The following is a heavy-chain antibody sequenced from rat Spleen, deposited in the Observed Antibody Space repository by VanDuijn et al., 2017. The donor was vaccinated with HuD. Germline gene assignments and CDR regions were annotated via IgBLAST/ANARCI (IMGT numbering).Heavy chain of an antibody. CDR3: ARRHYGYTDYFDY. V-gene: IGHV5-29*01. D-gene: IGHD1-9*01. Sequence: EVQLVESGGGLVQPGGSLKLSCAASGFAFSDFFMAWVRQAPAKGLEWVATISSDGSTTYYRDSVKGRFTISRDNAKRTLFLQMDSLRSDDTATYYCARRHYGYTDYFDYWGQGVMVTVSS. CDR2: ISSDGSTT. CDR1: GFAFSDFF. J-gene: IGHJ2*01.